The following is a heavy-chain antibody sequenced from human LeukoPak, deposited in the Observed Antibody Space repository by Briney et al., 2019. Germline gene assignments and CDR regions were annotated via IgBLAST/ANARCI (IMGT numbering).Heavy chain of an antibody. CDR2: MYYSGTT. D-gene: IGHD2-21*02. Sequence: SETLSLTCTVSGGSITSYYRSWIRQSPGKGLEWIGFMYYSGTTNYNPSLKSRVTISLGMSKNQFSLKLSSVTAADTAVYYCARLPMAVTPHVDYWGQGALVTVSS. J-gene: IGHJ4*02. CDR3: ARLPMAVTPHVDY. V-gene: IGHV4-59*01. CDR1: GGSITSYY.